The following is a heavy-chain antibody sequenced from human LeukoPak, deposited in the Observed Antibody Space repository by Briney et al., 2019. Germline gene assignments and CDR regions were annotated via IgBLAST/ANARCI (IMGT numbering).Heavy chain of an antibody. D-gene: IGHD2-15*01. V-gene: IGHV1-18*01. CDR1: GYTFTSYG. J-gene: IGHJ6*02. Sequence: GASVKVSCKASGYTFTSYGIIWVRQAPGQGLEWMGWISAYNGNTNYAQKLQGRVTMTTDTSTSTAYMELRSLRSDDTAVCYCASTSGGSLDYYYYGMDVWGQGTTVTVSS. CDR2: ISAYNGNT. CDR3: ASTSGGSLDYYYYGMDV.